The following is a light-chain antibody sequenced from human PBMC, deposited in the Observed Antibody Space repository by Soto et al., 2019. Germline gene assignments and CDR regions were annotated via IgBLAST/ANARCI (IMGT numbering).Light chain of an antibody. V-gene: IGKV3-20*01. CDR3: QQYGSSPAT. J-gene: IGKJ4*01. CDR1: QSVSSSY. Sequence: EIVLTQSPGTLSLSPGERATLSCRASQSVSSSYLAWYQQKPGQAPRLLIYGASSRATGSPDRFSGSGSGTDFTLTISRLEPEDLAVYYGQQYGSSPATFGGGTKVEIK. CDR2: GAS.